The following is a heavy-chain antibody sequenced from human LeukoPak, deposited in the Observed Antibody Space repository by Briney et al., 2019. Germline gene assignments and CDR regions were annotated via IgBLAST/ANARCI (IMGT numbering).Heavy chain of an antibody. D-gene: IGHD3-3*01. Sequence: GGSLRLSCAASGFTFSSYAMSWVRQAPGKGLEWVSAISGSGGSTYYADSVKGRFTISRDNSKSTLYLQMNSLRAEDTAVYYCASPLAYYDFWSGMTPAFDIWGQGTMVTVSS. J-gene: IGHJ3*02. V-gene: IGHV3-23*01. CDR3: ASPLAYYDFWSGMTPAFDI. CDR2: ISGSGGST. CDR1: GFTFSSYA.